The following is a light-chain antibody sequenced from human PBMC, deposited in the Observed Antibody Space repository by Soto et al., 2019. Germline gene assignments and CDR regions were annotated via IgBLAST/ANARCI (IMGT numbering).Light chain of an antibody. CDR3: QQYHNWPIT. J-gene: IGKJ5*01. CDR1: QTISSSF. V-gene: IGKV3-20*01. Sequence: EIVLTQSPGTLSLSPGERATLSCRASQTISSSFLVWYQQKPGQAPRLLIYGASSRATGIPDRFSGRGSGTDFTLTISRLQPEDFAVYYCQQYHNWPITFGQGTRLEIK. CDR2: GAS.